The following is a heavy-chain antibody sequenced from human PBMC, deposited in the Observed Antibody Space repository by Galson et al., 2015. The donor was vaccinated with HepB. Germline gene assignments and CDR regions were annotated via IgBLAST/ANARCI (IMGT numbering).Heavy chain of an antibody. CDR3: ANEIRPNDY. CDR2: IDISGDKT. V-gene: IGHV3-23*05. D-gene: IGHD4-17*01. CDR1: DFPFSRRA. Sequence: SLRLSCAASDFPFSRRALTWVRQAPGKGLEWVSSIDISGDKTLYADSVKGRFTISSDNSRNTLYLQMHSLSAEDTAMYFCANEIRPNDYWGQGTLVTVSS. J-gene: IGHJ4*02.